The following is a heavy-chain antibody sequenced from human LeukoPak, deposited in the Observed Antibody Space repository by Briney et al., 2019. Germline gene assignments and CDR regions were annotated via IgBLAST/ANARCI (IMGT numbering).Heavy chain of an antibody. V-gene: IGHV3-30*02. CDR2: IRYDGSNK. Sequence: GGSLRLSCAASGFTFSSYGMHWVRQAPGKGLEWVAFIRYDGSNKYYADSVKGRFTISRDNSKNTLYLQMNSLRAEDTAVYYCAKDGPSRTGYYYYYMDVWGKGTTVTVSS. D-gene: IGHD2/OR15-2a*01. J-gene: IGHJ6*03. CDR1: GFTFSSYG. CDR3: AKDGPSRTGYYYYYMDV.